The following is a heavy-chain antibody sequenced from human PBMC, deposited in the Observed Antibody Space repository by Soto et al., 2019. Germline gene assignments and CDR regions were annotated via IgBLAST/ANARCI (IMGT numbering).Heavy chain of an antibody. CDR1: GFTLSGYA. J-gene: IGHJ6*03. CDR3: ARRALPDFYYRDV. CDR2: ISSNGVVT. V-gene: IGHV3-64*01. Sequence: EVQLAESGGGLAQPGGSLRLSCAASGFTLSGYAMDWVRQAPGKGLEYVSGISSNGVVTYYANSVQGRSTISRDNSKNTVYLQMGSLRPEDMAVYYCARRALPDFYYRDVWCKGSTVTVS.